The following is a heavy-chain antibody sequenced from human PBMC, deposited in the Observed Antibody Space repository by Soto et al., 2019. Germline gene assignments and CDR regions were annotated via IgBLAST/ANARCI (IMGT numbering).Heavy chain of an antibody. D-gene: IGHD2-21*02. CDR2: ISAYNGNT. CDR3: ARDRYAPYCGGDCCSVYGMDV. J-gene: IGHJ6*02. CDR1: GYTFTSYG. Sequence: ASVKVSCKASGYTFTSYGISWVRQAPGQGLEWMGWISAYNGNTNYAQKLQGRVTMTTDTSTSTAYMELRSLRSDDTAVYYCARDRYAPYCGGDCCSVYGMDVWGQGTTVTVS. V-gene: IGHV1-18*04.